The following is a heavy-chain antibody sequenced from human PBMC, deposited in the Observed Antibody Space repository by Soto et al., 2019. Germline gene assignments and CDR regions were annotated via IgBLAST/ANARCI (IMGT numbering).Heavy chain of an antibody. CDR2: VSKSDYT. V-gene: IGHV3-21*01. Sequence: GGSLRLSCVVSGFTFNNYGINWVRQAPGKGLEWVSSVSKSDYTYYSDSVKGRFTISRDNAKNSVSLQMNTLRAEDTAVYYCAREDSIIIPAVSDFWGQGTLVTVSS. CDR1: GFTFNNYG. J-gene: IGHJ4*02. CDR3: AREDSIIIPAVSDF. D-gene: IGHD2-2*01.